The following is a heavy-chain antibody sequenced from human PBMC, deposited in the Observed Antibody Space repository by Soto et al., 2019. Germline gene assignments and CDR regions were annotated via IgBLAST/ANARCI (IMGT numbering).Heavy chain of an antibody. CDR1: GWSFRGYY. CDR3: ARGRNGMDV. CDR2: INHSGST. Sequence: SATLCLTCAVYGWSFRGYYLIWIRPPPGKGLEWIGEINHSGSTNYNPSLKSRVTISVDTSKNQFSLRLSSVTAADTAIYYCARGRNGMDVWGQGTTVTVSS. J-gene: IGHJ6*02. V-gene: IGHV4-34*01.